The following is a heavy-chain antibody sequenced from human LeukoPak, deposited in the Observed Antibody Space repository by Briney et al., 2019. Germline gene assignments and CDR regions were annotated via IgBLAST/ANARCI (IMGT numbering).Heavy chain of an antibody. CDR3: ARLLHYERSVYRPVDC. CDR1: GFTFSSHS. CDR2: VKEDGSEE. Sequence: GGSLRLSCAASGFTFSSHSMSWVRQAPGKGLEWVANVKEDGSEENYVDSVKGRFTISRDNAVKSLYLQMNGLRAEDTAVYFCARLLHYERSVYRPVDCWGQGTLVAVCS. V-gene: IGHV3-7*01. J-gene: IGHJ4*02. D-gene: IGHD5/OR15-5a*01.